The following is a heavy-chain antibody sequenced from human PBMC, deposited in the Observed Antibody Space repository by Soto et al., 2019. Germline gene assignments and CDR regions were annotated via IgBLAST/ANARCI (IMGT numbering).Heavy chain of an antibody. CDR2: MSYDGSIV. J-gene: IGHJ4*02. CDR3: AKPYSVVEMTQVALDFIEQ. Sequence: WLCXRLSGSAGVWRCISYCIRVFRHAPGKGLEWVAVMSYDGSIVHYADSVKGRFTISRENSKNKLYLQLNSLRAEDTAVYYCAKPYSVVEMTQVALDFIEQWGQPTLVNV. CDR1: VWRCISYC. D-gene: IGHD2-2*01. V-gene: IGHV3-30*18.